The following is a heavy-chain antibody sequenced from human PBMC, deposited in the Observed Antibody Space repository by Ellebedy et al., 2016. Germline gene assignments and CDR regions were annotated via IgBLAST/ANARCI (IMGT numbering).Heavy chain of an antibody. CDR1: GFTFDDYS. CDR3: ARDGDDYGDYADY. Sequence: GGSLRLSXAASGFTFDDYSMHWVRQPPGKGLEWVSGISWNSGIIDYGDSVKGRFTISRDNAKKSLYLQMNSLRAEDTAVYYCARDGDDYGDYADYWGQGTLVTVSS. D-gene: IGHD4-17*01. V-gene: IGHV3-9*01. CDR2: ISWNSGII. J-gene: IGHJ4*02.